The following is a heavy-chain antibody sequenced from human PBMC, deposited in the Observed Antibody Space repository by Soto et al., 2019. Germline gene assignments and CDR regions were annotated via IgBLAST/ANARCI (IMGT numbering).Heavy chain of an antibody. J-gene: IGHJ4*02. CDR1: GGSLSSSNW. Sequence: NPSETLSLTCAVSGGSLSSSNWWSWVRQPPGKALEWLGEIFYSGSTKYNPSLDSRVTISADQSKNHLSLRLSSVTTADTALYYCARTTAVPNTLRSRYFFDYWGQGTLVTVSS. V-gene: IGHV4-4*02. CDR2: IFYSGST. D-gene: IGHD4-17*01. CDR3: ARTTAVPNTLRSRYFFDY.